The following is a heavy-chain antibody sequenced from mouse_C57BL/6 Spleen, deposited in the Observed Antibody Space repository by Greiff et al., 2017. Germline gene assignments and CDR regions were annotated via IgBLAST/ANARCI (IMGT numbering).Heavy chain of an antibody. CDR2: INYDGSST. V-gene: IGHV5-16*01. CDR1: GFTFSDYY. D-gene: IGHD1-1*01. J-gene: IGHJ2*01. CDR3: ARVYYYGFDY. Sequence: EVQVVESEGGLVQPGSSMKLSCTASGFTFSDYYMAWVRQVPEKGLEWVANINYDGSSTYYLDSLKSRFIISRDNAKNILYLQMSSLKSEDTATYYCARVYYYGFDYWGQGTTLTVSS.